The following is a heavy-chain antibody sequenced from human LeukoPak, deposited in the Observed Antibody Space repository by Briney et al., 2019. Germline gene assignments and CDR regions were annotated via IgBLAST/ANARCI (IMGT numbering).Heavy chain of an antibody. V-gene: IGHV3-30*04. D-gene: IGHD3-22*01. CDR2: ISYHGRDK. J-gene: IGHJ5*02. Sequence: GGSLRLSCAASGFTFSSYAMHWVRQAPGKGLEWVAVISYHGRDKYYADAVSGRFTISRDNSKNTLHLEMNSLRTDDTAVYYCTKERGGGGRRINLMVGGYGPWDQGTQVTVSS. CDR3: TKERGGGGRRINLMVGGYGP. CDR1: GFTFSSYA.